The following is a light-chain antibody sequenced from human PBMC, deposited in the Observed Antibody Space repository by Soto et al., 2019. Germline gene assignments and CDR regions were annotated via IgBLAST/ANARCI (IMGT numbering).Light chain of an antibody. CDR1: QSVSRN. CDR2: GAS. Sequence: EIVMTQSPATLSVSPGERATLSCRASQSVSRNLAWYQQKPGQAPRLLIYGASTRATGIPARFSGSGSGTEFTLTISSLQSEDFAVYFCQQYNYWPPITFGQGTRLEIK. V-gene: IGKV3-15*01. J-gene: IGKJ5*01. CDR3: QQYNYWPPIT.